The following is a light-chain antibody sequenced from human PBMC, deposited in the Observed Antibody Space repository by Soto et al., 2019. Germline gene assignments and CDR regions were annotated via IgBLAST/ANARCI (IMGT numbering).Light chain of an antibody. J-gene: IGKJ2*01. CDR3: QQYNSWPPMYT. CDR2: GAS. V-gene: IGKV3-15*01. CDR1: QSVSSN. Sequence: EIVVTQSPATLSVSPGERATLSCRSSQSVSSNLAWYQQKPGQPPRLLIYGASTRATGIPARFSGSGSGTEFTLTISGLQSEDFAVYSCQQYNSWPPMYTFGQGNKLEI.